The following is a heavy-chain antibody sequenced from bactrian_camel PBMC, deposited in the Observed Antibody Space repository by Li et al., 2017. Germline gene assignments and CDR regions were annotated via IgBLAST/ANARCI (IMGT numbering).Heavy chain of an antibody. Sequence: HVQLVESGGGAVQAGGSLRLSCVVSGHTYANNCKGWFRQAPGKEREGVAVMDTDGTIAYADSVKGRFTISQDIRANTVYLQMNNLKPENTATYYCASECSGEYCHRPPCDYWGQGTQVTVS. V-gene: IGHV3S56*01. J-gene: IGHJ4*01. CDR2: MDTDGTI. CDR1: GHTYANNC. CDR3: ASECSGEYCHRPPCDY. D-gene: IGHD1*01.